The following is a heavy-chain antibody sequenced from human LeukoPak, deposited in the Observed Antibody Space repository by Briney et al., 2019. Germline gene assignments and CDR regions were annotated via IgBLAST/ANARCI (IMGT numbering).Heavy chain of an antibody. Sequence: GGSLRLSCAASGFSFSRAWMSWVRQAPGKGLEWVGRIKSKSDGGTTDYAAPVKGRFSISRDDSKNTLFLQVNSLKIEDTAVYYCTTVTLRPVGLWGQGTLVTVSS. D-gene: IGHD3-10*01. V-gene: IGHV3-15*05. CDR3: TTVTLRPVGL. CDR1: GFSFSRAW. J-gene: IGHJ4*02. CDR2: IKSKSDGGTT.